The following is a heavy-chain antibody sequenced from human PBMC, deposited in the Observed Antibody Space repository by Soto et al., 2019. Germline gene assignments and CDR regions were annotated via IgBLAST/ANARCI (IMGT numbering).Heavy chain of an antibody. CDR1: GGYISSSNW. CDR3: ARVEAALGSYGMDV. D-gene: IGHD6-6*01. V-gene: IGHV4-4*02. Sequence: SETLSLTCAVSGGYISSSNWWSWIRQPAGKGLEWIGVIYHSGSTNYNPSPKSRVTISVDKAKNQFSLKLSSVTAADTAVYYCARVEAALGSYGMDVGGQGTTVTVSS. J-gene: IGHJ6*02. CDR2: IYHSGST.